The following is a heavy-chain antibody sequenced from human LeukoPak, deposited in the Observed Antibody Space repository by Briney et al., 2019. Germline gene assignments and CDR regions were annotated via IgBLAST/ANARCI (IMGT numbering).Heavy chain of an antibody. CDR1: GGTFSSYA. CDR3: ARDSSEFRSLIPH. D-gene: IGHD2-21*01. Sequence: ASVKVSCKASGGTFSSYAISWVRQAPGQGLEWMGGITPMFGTAKYAQKFQGRVTITADESTSTAYTELSSLRSEDTAVYYCARDSSEFRSLIPHWGQGTLVTVSS. J-gene: IGHJ1*01. V-gene: IGHV1-69*13. CDR2: ITPMFGTA.